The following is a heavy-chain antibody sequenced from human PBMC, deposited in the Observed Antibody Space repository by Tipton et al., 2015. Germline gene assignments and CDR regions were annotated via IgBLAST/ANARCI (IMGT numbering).Heavy chain of an antibody. D-gene: IGHD4-17*01. Sequence: RSLRLSCAASGFTFSSHGMHWVRQSPGKGLEWVAVIWYDGTNKYYADSVKGRFTISRDNSKNTLYLQMNSLRAEDTAVYYCARDDDYGEYVYYYYAMDVWGQGTTVTVSS. J-gene: IGHJ6*02. CDR3: ARDDDYGEYVYYYYAMDV. V-gene: IGHV3-33*01. CDR1: GFTFSSHG. CDR2: IWYDGTNK.